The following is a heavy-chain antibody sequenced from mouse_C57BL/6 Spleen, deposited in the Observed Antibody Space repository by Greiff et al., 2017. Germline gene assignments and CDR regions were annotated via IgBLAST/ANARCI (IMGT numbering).Heavy chain of an antibody. J-gene: IGHJ2*01. CDR3: ARYYYDY. D-gene: IGHD1-1*01. Sequence: QVQLQQPGAELVKPGASVKLSCKASGYTFTSYWMQWVKQRPGQGLEWIGEIDPSDSYTNYNQKFKGKATLTVDTSSSTAYMQLSSLTSADSAVYYCARYYYDYWGQGTTLTVSS. V-gene: IGHV1-50*01. CDR1: GYTFTSYW. CDR2: IDPSDSYT.